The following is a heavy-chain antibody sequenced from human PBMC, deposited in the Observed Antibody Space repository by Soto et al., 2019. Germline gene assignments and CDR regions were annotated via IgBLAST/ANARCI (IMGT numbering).Heavy chain of an antibody. D-gene: IGHD3-10*01. CDR2: ISSSGTYI. CDR1: GFTFNDYS. J-gene: IGHJ6*02. CDR3: VRAGHVFDVHSYGMDL. V-gene: IGHV3-21*01. Sequence: GGSLRLSCEASGFTFNDYSMDWVRQAPEKGLEWVSSISSSGTYIYYADSVKGRFAIYRDNAKNVMYLKMDTLRAEDTAVYYCVRAGHVFDVHSYGMDLWGQGTTVTVSS.